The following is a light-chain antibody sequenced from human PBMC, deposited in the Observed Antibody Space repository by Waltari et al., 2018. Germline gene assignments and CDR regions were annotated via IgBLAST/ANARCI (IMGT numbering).Light chain of an antibody. J-gene: IGLJ3*02. CDR1: SHDVGGYNY. CDR2: DVN. V-gene: IGLV2-14*01. Sequence: QSALTQPASVSGSPGQSITISCTGPSHDVGGYNYVSWYQQHPGKAPKLMIFDVNDRPSGVSNRFSGSKSGNTASLTISGLQAEDEADYYCNSFTSSSTWVFGGGTKLTVL. CDR3: NSFTSSSTWV.